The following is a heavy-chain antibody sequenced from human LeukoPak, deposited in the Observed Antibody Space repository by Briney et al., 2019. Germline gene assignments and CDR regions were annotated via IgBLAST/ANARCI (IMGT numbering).Heavy chain of an antibody. CDR3: AKDRDSSGYYFDY. V-gene: IGHV3-23*01. J-gene: IGHJ4*02. Sequence: GGSLRLSCAASGFTLSSYAMSWVRQAPGKGLEWVSAISGSGGSTYYADSVKGRFTISRDNSKNTLYLQMNSLRAEDTAVYYCAKDRDSSGYYFDYWGQGTLVTVSS. D-gene: IGHD3-22*01. CDR2: ISGSGGST. CDR1: GFTLSSYA.